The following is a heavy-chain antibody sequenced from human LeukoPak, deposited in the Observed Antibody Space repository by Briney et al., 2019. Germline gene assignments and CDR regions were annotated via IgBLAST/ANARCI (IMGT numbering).Heavy chain of an antibody. Sequence: GGSLRLSCAASGFTFSSYAMHWVRQAPGKGLEWVAVISYDGSNKYYADSVKGRFTISRGNSKDTLYLQMNSLRAEDTAVYYCARDQVSYNGRTFDYWGQGTLVTVSS. CDR1: GFTFSSYA. J-gene: IGHJ4*02. D-gene: IGHD5-24*01. CDR3: ARDQVSYNGRTFDY. V-gene: IGHV3-30*01. CDR2: ISYDGSNK.